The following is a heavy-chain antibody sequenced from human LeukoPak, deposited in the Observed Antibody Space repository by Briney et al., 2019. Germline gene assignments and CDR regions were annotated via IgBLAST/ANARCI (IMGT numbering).Heavy chain of an antibody. V-gene: IGHV4-39*01. J-gene: IGHJ4*02. Sequence: PSETLSLTCTVSGGSISSGSYYWGWIRQPPGKGLEWIGSIYYSGSTYYNPSLKSRVTISVDTSKNQFSLKLSSVTAADTAVYYCARPVCSSTSCYFDYWGQGTLVTVSS. D-gene: IGHD2-2*01. CDR1: GGSISSGSYY. CDR2: IYYSGST. CDR3: ARPVCSSTSCYFDY.